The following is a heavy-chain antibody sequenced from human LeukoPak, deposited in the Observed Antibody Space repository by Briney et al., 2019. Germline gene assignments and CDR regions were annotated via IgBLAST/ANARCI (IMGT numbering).Heavy chain of an antibody. Sequence: GGSLRLSCAASGFTFSSYAMSWVRQAPGKGLEWVSAISGGGGITYYADSVKGRFTISRDNSKNTLYLQMSSLRAEDTAVYYCAKDTFSESRYGVLDSWGQGTLVTVSS. V-gene: IGHV3-23*01. CDR2: ISGGGGIT. CDR3: AKDTFSESRYGVLDS. D-gene: IGHD3-10*01. CDR1: GFTFSSYA. J-gene: IGHJ4*02.